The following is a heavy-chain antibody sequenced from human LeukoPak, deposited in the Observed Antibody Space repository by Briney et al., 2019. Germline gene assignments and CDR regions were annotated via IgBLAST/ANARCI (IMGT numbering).Heavy chain of an antibody. J-gene: IGHJ5*02. Sequence: SETLSLTCAVYGGSIRGYFWSWIRQPPGKGLEWIGEISHGGGPNHNPSLKSRVTMSVDRSKNQFSLKLSSVTVADTAVYYCARGRGAGDVVLLAVAMQDWFDPWARDPWSPSPQ. CDR1: GGSIRGYF. V-gene: IGHV4-34*01. D-gene: IGHD2-8*02. CDR2: ISHGGGP. CDR3: ARGRGAGDVVLLAVAMQDWFDP.